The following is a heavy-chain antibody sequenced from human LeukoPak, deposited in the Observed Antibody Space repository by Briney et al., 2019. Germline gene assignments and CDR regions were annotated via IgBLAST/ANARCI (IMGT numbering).Heavy chain of an antibody. J-gene: IGHJ6*03. D-gene: IGHD6-6*01. Sequence: SETLSLTCTGSGGSISSSSYYWGWIRQPPGKGLEWIGSIYYNGSTYYNPSLKSRVTISVDTSKNQFSLKLSSVTAADTAMYYCARQSIAARGYYYYMDVWGKGTTVTASS. CDR3: ARQSIAARGYYYYMDV. V-gene: IGHV4-39*01. CDR1: GGSISSSSYY. CDR2: IYYNGST.